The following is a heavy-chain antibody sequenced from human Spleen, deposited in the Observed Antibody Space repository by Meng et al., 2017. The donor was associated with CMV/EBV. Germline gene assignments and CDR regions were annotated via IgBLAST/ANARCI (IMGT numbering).Heavy chain of an antibody. V-gene: IGHV3-20*03. J-gene: IGHJ4*02. CDR1: FPFDDSG. CDR2: INSNGDSI. Sequence: FPFDDSGMSWVRQAPGKGLEWVSGINSNGDSIGYADSVKGRFTISRDNAKNSLYLQMNSLRAEDTALYYCARGLKGYCSGASCYLDYWGQGTLVTVSS. D-gene: IGHD2-15*01. CDR3: ARGLKGYCSGASCYLDY.